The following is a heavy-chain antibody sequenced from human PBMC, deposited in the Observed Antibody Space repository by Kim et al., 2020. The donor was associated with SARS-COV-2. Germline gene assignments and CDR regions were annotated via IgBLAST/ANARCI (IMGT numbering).Heavy chain of an antibody. CDR1: GFTFSSYW. D-gene: IGHD3-3*01. Sequence: GGSLRLSCAASGFTFSSYWMHWVRQAPGKGLVWVSRINSDGSSTSYADSVKGRFTISRDNAKNTLYLQMNSLRAEDTAVYYCARDRDPGDWSGYPYYYYYYGMDVWGQGTTVTVSS. J-gene: IGHJ6*02. CDR3: ARDRDPGDWSGYPYYYYYYGMDV. V-gene: IGHV3-74*01. CDR2: INSDGSST.